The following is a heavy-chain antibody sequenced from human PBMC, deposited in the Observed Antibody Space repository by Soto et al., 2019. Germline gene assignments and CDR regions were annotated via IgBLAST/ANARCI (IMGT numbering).Heavy chain of an antibody. V-gene: IGHV1-69*06. CDR1: GGTFGSDA. J-gene: IGHJ5*02. CDR3: ARDRTDSGYYTNWLDP. CDR2: IIPIFGTI. Sequence: SVKVSCKASGGTFGSDAITWVRQAPGQGLEWVGRIIPIFGTINYAQNLQGRVTISADKSTLTSYMELHSLTSDDTALYYCARDRTDSGYYTNWLDPWGQGTLVTVSS. D-gene: IGHD3-22*01.